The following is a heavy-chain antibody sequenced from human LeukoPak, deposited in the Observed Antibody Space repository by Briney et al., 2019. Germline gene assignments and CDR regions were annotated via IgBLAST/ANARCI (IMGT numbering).Heavy chain of an antibody. J-gene: IGHJ4*02. CDR1: GGTFSSYA. CDR2: IIPILGIA. V-gene: IGHV1-69*04. Sequence: SVKVSCKASGGTFSSYAISWVRQAPGQGLEWMGRIIPILGIANYAQKFQGRVTITADKSTSTAYMELSSLSSEDTAVYFCARVDGSVDYWGQGTLVTVSS. CDR3: ARVDGSVDY. D-gene: IGHD3-22*01.